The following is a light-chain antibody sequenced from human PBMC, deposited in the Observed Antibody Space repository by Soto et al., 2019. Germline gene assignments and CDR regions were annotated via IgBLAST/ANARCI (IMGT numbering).Light chain of an antibody. CDR2: GTS. CDR3: QQYNNWPLT. CDR1: QSIRSN. V-gene: IGKV3-15*01. Sequence: EIVMTQSPDTLSVSPGEGATLSCRVSQSIRSNLAWYQQRPGQAPRLLMYGTSTRATGIPARFSGSGSGTEFTLTISSLQSEDFAVYYCQQYNNWPLTFGGGTKVEIK. J-gene: IGKJ4*01.